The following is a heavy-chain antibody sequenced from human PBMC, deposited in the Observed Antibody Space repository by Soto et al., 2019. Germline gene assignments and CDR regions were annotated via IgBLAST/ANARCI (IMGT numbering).Heavy chain of an antibody. D-gene: IGHD6-6*01. CDR1: GFIFSISD. CDR3: AKDPQLGANWFDP. V-gene: IGHV3-30*18. J-gene: IGHJ5*02. CDR2: ICYDGNYE. Sequence: PGGSLRLSCAASGFIFSISDMHWVRQAPGKGLEWVAVICYDGNYEYYADSVKGRFTISRDNSKNTLYLQMNSLRAEDTAVYYCAKDPQLGANWFDPWGQGTLVTVSS.